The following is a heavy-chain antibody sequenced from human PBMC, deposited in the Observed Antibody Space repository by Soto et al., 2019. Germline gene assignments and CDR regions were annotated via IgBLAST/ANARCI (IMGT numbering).Heavy chain of an antibody. Sequence: QVQLVESGGGVVQPGRSLRLSCAASGFPFTSYGMHWVREGPDKGLEWAAIISYDGSDKYYADSVKGRFTISRDNSKNTLYLQMNSLRPEDTALYYCVGGQYYFDYRGLGTLVIVSS. V-gene: IGHV3-30*03. CDR1: GFPFTSYG. D-gene: IGHD3-10*01. J-gene: IGHJ4*02. CDR3: VGGQYYFDY. CDR2: ISYDGSDK.